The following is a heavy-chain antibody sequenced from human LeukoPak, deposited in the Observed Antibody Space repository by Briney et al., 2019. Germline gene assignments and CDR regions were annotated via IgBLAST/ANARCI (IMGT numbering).Heavy chain of an antibody. V-gene: IGHV3-48*02. CDR1: GFTFSSYS. CDR3: ASSGSYRFDY. J-gene: IGHJ4*02. D-gene: IGHD1-26*01. Sequence: GGSLRLSCAASGFTFSSYSMNWVRQAPGRGLVWVSHITASGTAMFYADSVKGRFTISRDNAKNSLYLQMNSLKDEDTAVYYCASSGSYRFDYWGQGTLVTVSS. CDR2: ITASGTAM.